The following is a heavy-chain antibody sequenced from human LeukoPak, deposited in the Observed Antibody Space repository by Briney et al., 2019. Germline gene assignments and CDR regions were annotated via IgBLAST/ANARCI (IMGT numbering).Heavy chain of an antibody. CDR3: ARVVKGGYDFWSGPYYFDH. V-gene: IGHV1-46*01. J-gene: IGHJ4*02. Sequence: ASVKVSCKASGYTFSSWHMHWVRQAPGQGLEWIGIINPSGESTNYAQEFQARVTMTRDTSTSTVYMELSSLRSEDTAVYYCARVVKGGYDFWSGPYYFDHWGQGTLVTVSS. D-gene: IGHD3-3*01. CDR2: INPSGEST. CDR1: GYTFSSWH.